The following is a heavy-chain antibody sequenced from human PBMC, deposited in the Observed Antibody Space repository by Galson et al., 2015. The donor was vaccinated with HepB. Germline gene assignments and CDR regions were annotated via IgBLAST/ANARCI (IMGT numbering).Heavy chain of an antibody. D-gene: IGHD2-21*01. CDR1: GGTFSNYA. V-gene: IGHV1-69*10. CDR2: VIPILNIA. J-gene: IGHJ4*02. Sequence: SVKVSCKASGGTFSNYAISWVRQAPGQGLEWMGGVIPILNIANYAQKFQARVTITADKSTSTAYMELSSLRSEDTAVYYCARGGVLVRDWGQGTLVTVSS. CDR3: ARGGVLVRD.